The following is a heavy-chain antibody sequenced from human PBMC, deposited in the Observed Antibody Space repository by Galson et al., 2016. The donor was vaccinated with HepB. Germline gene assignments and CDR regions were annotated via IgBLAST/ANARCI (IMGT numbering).Heavy chain of an antibody. D-gene: IGHD1-26*01. CDR3: ARDAMGRGSGSYSAFDY. V-gene: IGHV3-30-3*01. CDR1: GFTFNTYT. CDR2: ISSAGTTQ. Sequence: CAASGFTFNTYTMHWVRQAPGKGLEWVATISSAGTTQYHADSVRGRFTISRDNSQNILDLQMNTLRREDTAVYYCARDAMGRGSGSYSAFDYWGQGTLVTVSS. J-gene: IGHJ4*02.